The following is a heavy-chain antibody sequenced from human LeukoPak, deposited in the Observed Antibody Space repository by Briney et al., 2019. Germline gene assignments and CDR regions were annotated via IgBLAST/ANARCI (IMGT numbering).Heavy chain of an antibody. V-gene: IGHV3-21*01. CDR2: ISSSSSYI. Sequence: PGGSLRLSCAASGFTFSSYSMNWVRQAPGKGLEWVSSISSSSSYIYYADSVKGRFTISRDNAKNSLYLQMNSLRAEDTAVYYCARWSLYCSGGSCYSLSNYYGMDVWGQGTTVTVSS. D-gene: IGHD2-15*01. CDR3: ARWSLYCSGGSCYSLSNYYGMDV. CDR1: GFTFSSYS. J-gene: IGHJ6*02.